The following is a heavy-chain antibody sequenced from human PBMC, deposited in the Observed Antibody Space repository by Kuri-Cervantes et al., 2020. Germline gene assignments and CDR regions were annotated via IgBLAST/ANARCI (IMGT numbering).Heavy chain of an antibody. CDR2: ISTYTGNT. CDR3: ARGGNVDTAIGAV. V-gene: IGHV1-18*01. D-gene: IGHD5-18*01. CDR1: GYSFTTYP. J-gene: IGHJ4*02. Sequence: GESLKISCKASGYSFTTYPISWVRQAPGQGLEWMGWISTYTGNTYYAQNLHDRVTMTTDTSTNTAYMEVRSLRSDDTAVYYCARGGNVDTAIGAVWGQGTLVTVSS.